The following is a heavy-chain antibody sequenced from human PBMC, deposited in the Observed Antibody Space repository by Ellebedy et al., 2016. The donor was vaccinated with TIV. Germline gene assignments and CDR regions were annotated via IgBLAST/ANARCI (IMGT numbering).Heavy chain of an antibody. Sequence: ASVKVSCKASGYTFTGYYMHWVRQAPGQGLEWMGWINPNSGGTNYAPKFQGRVTMTRDTSINTAYMELSGLKSDDTAVYYCAALPYISTSSAYWGQGTLVTVSS. D-gene: IGHD6-13*01. J-gene: IGHJ4*02. CDR2: INPNSGGT. CDR3: AALPYISTSSAY. V-gene: IGHV1-2*02. CDR1: GYTFTGYY.